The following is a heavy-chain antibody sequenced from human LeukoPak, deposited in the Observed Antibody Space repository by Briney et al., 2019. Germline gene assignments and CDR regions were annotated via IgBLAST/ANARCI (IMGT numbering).Heavy chain of an antibody. CDR2: INPNSGNT. D-gene: IGHD4-17*01. CDR1: GYTFTSYD. CDR3: ARASEDGDGYYYYYMDV. Sequence: ASVKVSCKASGYTFTSYDINWVRQATGQGLEWMGWINPNSGNTGYAQKFQGRVTITRNTSISTAYMELSSLRSEDTAVYYCARASEDGDGYYYYYMDVWGKGTTVTVSS. V-gene: IGHV1-8*03. J-gene: IGHJ6*03.